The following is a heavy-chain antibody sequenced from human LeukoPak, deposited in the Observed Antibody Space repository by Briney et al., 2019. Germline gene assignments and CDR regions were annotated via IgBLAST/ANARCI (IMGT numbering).Heavy chain of an antibody. CDR2: IYYSGST. J-gene: IGHJ6*03. V-gene: IGHV4-39*01. CDR3: ARGSAGYYYYYMDV. Sequence: PSETLSLTCAVSGGSISSSSYYWGWIRQPPGKGLEWIGSIYYSGSTYYNPSLKSRVTLSVDTSKNQFSLKLSSVTAADTAVYYCARGSAGYYYYYMDVWGKGTTVTVSS. CDR1: GGSISSSSYY.